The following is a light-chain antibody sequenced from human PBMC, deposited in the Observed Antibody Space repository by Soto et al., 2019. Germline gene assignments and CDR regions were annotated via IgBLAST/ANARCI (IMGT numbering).Light chain of an antibody. CDR3: MQGSHWPPIT. V-gene: IGKV2-29*03. CDR1: QSLLHSDGKTY. CDR2: EVS. J-gene: IGKJ5*01. Sequence: ILMTQTPLSLSIIPGQTASISCKSSQSLLHSDGKTYFYWYVQKAGQAPQPLIYEVSNRFSGVPERFSGSGSRTDFTLKISRVEAEDVGLYYCMQGSHWPPITFGQGTRLEIK.